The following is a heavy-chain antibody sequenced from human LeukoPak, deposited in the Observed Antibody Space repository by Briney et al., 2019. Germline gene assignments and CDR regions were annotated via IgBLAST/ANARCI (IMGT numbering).Heavy chain of an antibody. J-gene: IGHJ4*02. Sequence: GESLKISCQVSGYSFTNYCTGWVRQLPGKGLEWMGIIYPGDSDTRYSPSFQGQVTISADRSISTAYLQWSSLKASDTAMYYCARHEVDKVAATDYWGQGTLVTVSS. D-gene: IGHD2-15*01. V-gene: IGHV5-51*01. CDR1: GYSFTNYC. CDR2: IYPGDSDT. CDR3: ARHEVDKVAATDY.